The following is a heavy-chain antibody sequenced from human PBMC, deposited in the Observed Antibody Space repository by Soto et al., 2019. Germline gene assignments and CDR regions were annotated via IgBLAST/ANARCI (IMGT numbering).Heavy chain of an antibody. J-gene: IGHJ6*02. V-gene: IGHV1-3*01. D-gene: IGHD3-3*01. CDR2: INAGNGNT. CDR1: GSSFTSYA. Sequence: PGASVKVSCKASGSSFTSYAMHWVRQAPGQRLEWMGWINAGNGNTKHSQKIQGRVTITRDTSASTAYMELSSLRSEDTAVYYCAREMSVGSYYDFWSRYYTGSSDYYYGMDVWGQGTTVTVSS. CDR3: AREMSVGSYYDFWSRYYTGSSDYYYGMDV.